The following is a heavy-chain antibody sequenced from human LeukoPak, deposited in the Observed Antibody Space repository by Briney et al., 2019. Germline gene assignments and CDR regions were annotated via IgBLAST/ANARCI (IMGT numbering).Heavy chain of an antibody. J-gene: IGHJ5*02. CDR3: ARDPKEVGALGLKRWFDP. CDR2: FDPEDGET. V-gene: IGHV1-24*01. D-gene: IGHD1-26*01. CDR1: GYTLTELS. Sequence: ASVKVSCKVSGYTLTELSMHWVQQAPGKGLEWMGGFDPEDGETSYAQKLQGRVTMTRDTSTSTVYMELSSLRSEDTAVYYCARDPKEVGALGLKRWFDPWGQGTLVTVSS.